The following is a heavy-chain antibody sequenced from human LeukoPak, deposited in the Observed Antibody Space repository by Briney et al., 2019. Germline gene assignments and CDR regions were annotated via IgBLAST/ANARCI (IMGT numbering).Heavy chain of an antibody. CDR1: GYTFTGYY. CDR2: INPKSGGT. J-gene: IGHJ4*02. D-gene: IGHD2-2*01. V-gene: IGHV1-2*02. Sequence: ASVKVSCKASGYTFTGYYMHWVRQAPGQGLEWMGWINPKSGGTNYAQKFQGRVTMTRDTSISTAYMELSRLRSDDTAVYYCARGGVVPAAEATDYWGQGTLVTVSS. CDR3: ARGGVVPAAEATDY.